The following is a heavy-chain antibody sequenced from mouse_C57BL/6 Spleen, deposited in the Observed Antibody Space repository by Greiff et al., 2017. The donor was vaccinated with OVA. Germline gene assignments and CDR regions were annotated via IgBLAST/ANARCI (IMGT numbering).Heavy chain of an antibody. J-gene: IGHJ2*01. D-gene: IGHD2-3*01. V-gene: IGHV1-55*01. CDR1: GYTFTSYW. CDR2: IYPGSGST. CDR3: AREGDDGYYVGYFDY. Sequence: QVQLQPPWAELVKPGASVKMSCKASGYTFTSYWITWVKQRPGPGLEWIGDIYPGSGSTNYNEKFKSKATLTVDTSSSTAYMQLSSLTSEDSAVYYCAREGDDGYYVGYFDYWGKGTTLTVSS.